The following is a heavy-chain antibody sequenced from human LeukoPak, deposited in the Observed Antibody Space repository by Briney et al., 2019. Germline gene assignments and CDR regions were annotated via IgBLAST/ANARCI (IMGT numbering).Heavy chain of an antibody. J-gene: IGHJ4*02. D-gene: IGHD1-26*01. CDR1: AFSLNTYN. CDR3: VRDRGTYRPIDY. CDR2: ISYSGSYI. Sequence: GSLRLSCVASAFSLNTYNMNWVRQAPGKGLEWVSSISYSGSYINYADSVKGRFTISRDNAQNSLYLQMNSLRADDTAVYYCVRDRGTYRPIDYWGQGTLVAVSS. V-gene: IGHV3-21*04.